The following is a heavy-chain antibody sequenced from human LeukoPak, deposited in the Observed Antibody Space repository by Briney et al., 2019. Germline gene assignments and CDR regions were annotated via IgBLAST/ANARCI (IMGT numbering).Heavy chain of an antibody. D-gene: IGHD3-10*01. CDR1: GFTFSSYG. CDR3: AKDRPPELLWFGELYPDGFFDY. CDR2: IRYDGSNK. Sequence: GGSLRLSCAASGFTFSSYGMHWVRQAPGKGLEWVAFIRYDGSNKYYADSVKGRFTISRDNSKNTLYLQMNSLRAEDTAVYYCAKDRPPELLWFGELYPDGFFDYWGQGTLVTVSS. J-gene: IGHJ4*02. V-gene: IGHV3-30*02.